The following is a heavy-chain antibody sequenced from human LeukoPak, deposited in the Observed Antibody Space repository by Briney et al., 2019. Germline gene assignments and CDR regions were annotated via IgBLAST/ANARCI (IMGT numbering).Heavy chain of an antibody. D-gene: IGHD3-22*01. CDR1: GYTFTSYA. V-gene: IGHV1-3*01. CDR2: FNAGNGNT. J-gene: IGHJ4*02. Sequence: EASVKVSCKASGYTFTSYAVHWVRQAPGQRLEWMGWFNAGNGNTKYSQKFQGRVTFTGDTSASTAYMELSSLISEDTAVYYCARDEITDSRGYSLDYWGQGTLVTVSS. CDR3: ARDEITDSRGYSLDY.